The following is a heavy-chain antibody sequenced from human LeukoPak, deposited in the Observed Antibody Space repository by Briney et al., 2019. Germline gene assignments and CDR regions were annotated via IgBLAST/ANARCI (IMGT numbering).Heavy chain of an antibody. D-gene: IGHD7-27*01. CDR1: GFTFSSYA. CDR3: AKAGGNWVNYYFDY. V-gene: IGHV3-23*01. J-gene: IGHJ4*02. Sequence: GGSLRLSCAASGFTFSSYAMSWVRQAPGKGLEWVSAISGSGGSTYYADSVKGRFTISRDNSKNTLYLQTNSLRAEDTAVYYCAKAGGNWVNYYFDYWGQGTLVTVSS. CDR2: ISGSGGST.